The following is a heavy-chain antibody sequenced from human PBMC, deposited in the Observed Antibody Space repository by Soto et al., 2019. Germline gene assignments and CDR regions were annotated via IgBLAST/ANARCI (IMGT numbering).Heavy chain of an antibody. V-gene: IGHV1-8*01. D-gene: IGHD6-13*01. J-gene: IGHJ4*02. CDR3: ARDIAAAEVFDY. CDR2: MNPNSGNT. CDR1: GYTFTSYD. Sequence: ASVKVSCKASGYTFTSYDINWVRQATGQGLEWMGWMNPNSGNTGYAQKFQGRVTMTRNTSISTAYMELSSLRSEDTAVYYCARDIAAAEVFDYWGQGTLVTVSS.